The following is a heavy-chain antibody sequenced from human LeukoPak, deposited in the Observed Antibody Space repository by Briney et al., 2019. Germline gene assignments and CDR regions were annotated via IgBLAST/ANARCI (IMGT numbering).Heavy chain of an antibody. CDR2: IYTSGST. V-gene: IGHV4-61*02. CDR3: ARVPYYYGSGSNFDY. Sequence: SQTLSLTCTVSGGSISSGNYYWSWIRQPAGKGLEWIGRIYTSGSTNYNPSLKSRVTISVDTSKNQFSLKLSSVTAADTAVYYCARVPYYYGSGSNFDYWGQETLVTVSS. J-gene: IGHJ4*02. CDR1: GGSISSGNYY. D-gene: IGHD3-10*01.